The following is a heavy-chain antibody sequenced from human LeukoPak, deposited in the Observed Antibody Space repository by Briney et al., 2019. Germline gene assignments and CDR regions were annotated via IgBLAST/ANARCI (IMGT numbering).Heavy chain of an antibody. Sequence: SETLSLTCTVSGGSISSYYWSWIRQPPGKRLEWIGYIYNGGSTNYNPSLKSRVTTSVDTSKNQFSLKLSSVTAADTAVYYCASWGDYGGSFDYWGQGTLVTVSS. V-gene: IGHV4-59*08. D-gene: IGHD4-23*01. CDR2: IYNGGST. CDR3: ASWGDYGGSFDY. CDR1: GGSISSYY. J-gene: IGHJ4*02.